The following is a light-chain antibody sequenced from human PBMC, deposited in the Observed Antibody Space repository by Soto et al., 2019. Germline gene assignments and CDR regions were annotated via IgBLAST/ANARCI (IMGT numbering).Light chain of an antibody. CDR2: DAS. Sequence: EVVLTQSPDTLSLSPGERATLSCRASQSVSSFLAWYQQKPGQAPRLLIYDASNRATGIPARFSSSGSGTYLPLTISSLEPEDVAVYYCQHRSSLPGAFGPGTKVDIK. J-gene: IGKJ3*01. CDR1: QSVSSF. V-gene: IGKV3-11*01. CDR3: QHRSSLPGA.